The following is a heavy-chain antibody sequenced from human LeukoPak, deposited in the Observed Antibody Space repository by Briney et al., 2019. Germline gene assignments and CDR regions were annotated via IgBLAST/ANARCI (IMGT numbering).Heavy chain of an antibody. CDR2: IKTKTSAGTT. J-gene: IGHJ4*02. CDR3: TTTQTGVTFGLDY. Sequence: PGGSLRLSCAASGFTFSNVWMSWVRQAPGRGPEWVGRIKTKTSAGTTDYAAAVKGRFTISRDDSENMVYLQMNSLKTEDTAVYFCTTTQTGVTFGLDYWGQGTLVTVSS. D-gene: IGHD3-10*01. V-gene: IGHV3-15*01. CDR1: GFTFSNVW.